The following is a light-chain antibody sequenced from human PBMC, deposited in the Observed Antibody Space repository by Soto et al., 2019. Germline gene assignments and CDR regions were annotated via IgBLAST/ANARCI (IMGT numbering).Light chain of an antibody. CDR2: GNF. Sequence: QPVLTQPPSVSGAPGQRVTISCTGSSSNIGAGYDVHWYQQFPGAAPKILIYGNFNRPSGVPDRFSGSKSGTSASLAITGLQAEDEADYYCQSSDSSLSGSRVFGGGTKLTVL. V-gene: IGLV1-40*01. J-gene: IGLJ3*02. CDR1: SSNIGAGYD. CDR3: QSSDSSLSGSRV.